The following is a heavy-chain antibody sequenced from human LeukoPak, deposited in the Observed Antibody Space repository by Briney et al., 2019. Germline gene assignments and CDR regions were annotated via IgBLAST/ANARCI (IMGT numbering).Heavy chain of an antibody. J-gene: IGHJ5*02. CDR3: ARPRTEGDWFDP. CDR1: GYTFTGYY. V-gene: IGHV1-2*02. D-gene: IGHD3-16*01. CDR2: INPNSGGT. Sequence: ASVKVSCKASGYTFTGYYMHWVRQAPGQELEWMGWINPNSGGTNYAQKFQGRVTMTRDTSISTAYMELSRLRSDDTAVYYCARPRTEGDWFDPWGQGTLVTISS.